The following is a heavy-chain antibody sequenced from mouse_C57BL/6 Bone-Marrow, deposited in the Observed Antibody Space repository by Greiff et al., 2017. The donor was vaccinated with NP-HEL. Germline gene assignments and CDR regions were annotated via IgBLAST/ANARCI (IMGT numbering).Heavy chain of an antibody. CDR2: INPSSGYT. J-gene: IGHJ4*01. CDR3: ARSGGNYYAMDY. D-gene: IGHD2-1*01. Sequence: QVQLQQSGAELARPGASVKMSCKASGYTFTSYTMHWVKQRPGQGLEWIGYINPSSGYTKSNQKFKDKATLTADKSSSTAYMQLSSLTSEDSAVYYCARSGGNYYAMDYWGQGTSVTVSS. CDR1: GYTFTSYT. V-gene: IGHV1-4*01.